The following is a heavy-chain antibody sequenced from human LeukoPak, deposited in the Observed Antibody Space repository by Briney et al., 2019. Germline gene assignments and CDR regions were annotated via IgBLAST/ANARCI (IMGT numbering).Heavy chain of an antibody. Sequence: PGGSLRLSCAAFGFTFSNYAMSWVRQAPGRGLEWVSAISGDADSTYYADSVKGRFTISRDNSKTTLYLQVNSLRADDTAVYYCAKKEGGFDHWGQGALVTVSS. V-gene: IGHV3-23*01. D-gene: IGHD1-26*01. J-gene: IGHJ4*02. CDR3: AKKEGGFDH. CDR1: GFTFSNYA. CDR2: ISGDADST.